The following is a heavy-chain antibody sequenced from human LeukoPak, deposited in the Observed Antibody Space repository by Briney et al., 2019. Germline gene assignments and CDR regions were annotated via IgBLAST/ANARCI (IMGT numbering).Heavy chain of an antibody. J-gene: IGHJ3*02. Sequence: GGSLRLSCAASGFTFSSYGMHWVRQAPGKGLEWVAFIRYDGSNKYYADSVKGRFTISRDNSKNTLYLQMNSLRAEDTAVYYCAKDPGWSLDAFDIWGQGTMVTVSS. CDR2: IRYDGSNK. D-gene: IGHD2-15*01. V-gene: IGHV3-30*02. CDR1: GFTFSSYG. CDR3: AKDPGWSLDAFDI.